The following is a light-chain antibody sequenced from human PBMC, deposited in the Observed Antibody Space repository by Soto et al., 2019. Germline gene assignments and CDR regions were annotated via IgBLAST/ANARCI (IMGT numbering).Light chain of an antibody. CDR2: GAS. V-gene: IGKV3-20*01. Sequence: EIVLTQSPGTLSLSPGERATLSCRASQSVSSSYLAWYQQKPGQAPRLLIYGASIKSTGIPDRFSGSRSGTNFTLTISILEPEDLAVYYCLQYVRSPPTFGQGTKVEIK. J-gene: IGKJ1*01. CDR3: LQYVRSPPT. CDR1: QSVSSSY.